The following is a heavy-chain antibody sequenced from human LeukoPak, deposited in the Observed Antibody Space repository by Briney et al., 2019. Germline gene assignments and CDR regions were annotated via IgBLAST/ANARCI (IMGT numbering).Heavy chain of an antibody. CDR2: IWYDGSNK. Sequence: GRSLRLSCAASGFTFSSYGMHWVRQAPGKGLEWVAVIWYDGSNKYYADSVKGRFTISRDNSKNTLYLQMNSLRAEDTAVYYCARVPKFGELSSYFDYWGQGTLVTVSS. J-gene: IGHJ4*02. V-gene: IGHV3-33*01. CDR3: ARVPKFGELSSYFDY. CDR1: GFTFSSYG. D-gene: IGHD3-10*02.